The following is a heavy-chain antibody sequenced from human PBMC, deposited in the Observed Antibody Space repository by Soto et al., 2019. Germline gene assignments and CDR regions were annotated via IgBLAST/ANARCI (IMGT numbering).Heavy chain of an antibody. CDR2: IWYDGSNK. V-gene: IGHV3-33*01. Sequence: GSLRLSCAASGFTFSSYGMHWVRQAPGKGLEWVAVIWYDGSNKYYADSVKGRFTISRDNSKNTLYLQMNSLRAEDTAVYYCARAPRSDGSGYYPEGNFDYWGQGTLVTVSS. J-gene: IGHJ4*02. CDR3: ARAPRSDGSGYYPEGNFDY. D-gene: IGHD3-22*01. CDR1: GFTFSSYG.